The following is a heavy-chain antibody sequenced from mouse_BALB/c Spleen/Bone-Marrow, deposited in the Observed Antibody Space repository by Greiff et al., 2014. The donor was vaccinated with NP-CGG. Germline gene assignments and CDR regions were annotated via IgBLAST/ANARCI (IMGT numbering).Heavy chain of an antibody. D-gene: IGHD2-1*01. V-gene: IGHV1-31*01. J-gene: IGHJ2*01. Sequence: VQLQQSGPELVKPGASVKISCKASGYSFTGYYMHWVKQSHVKSLEWIGRINPYNGATSYNQNFKDKASLTVDKSSSTAYMELHSLTSEDSAVYYCAEGGYGNVSDYWGQGTTLTVSS. CDR2: INPYNGAT. CDR1: GYSFTGYY. CDR3: AEGGYGNVSDY.